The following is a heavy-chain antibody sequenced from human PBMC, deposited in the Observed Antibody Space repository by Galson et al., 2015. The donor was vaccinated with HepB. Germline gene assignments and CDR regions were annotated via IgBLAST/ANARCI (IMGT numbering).Heavy chain of an antibody. D-gene: IGHD4-23*01. Sequence: LSLTCTVSGGSISSYYWSWIRQPAGKGLEWIGRIYTSGSTDYNPSLKSRVTMSVDTSKNQFSLKLSSVTAADTAVYYCARDPGLYSTTVAFDYWGQGTLVTVSS. V-gene: IGHV4-4*07. CDR1: GGSISSYY. CDR2: IYTSGST. J-gene: IGHJ4*02. CDR3: ARDPGLYSTTVAFDY.